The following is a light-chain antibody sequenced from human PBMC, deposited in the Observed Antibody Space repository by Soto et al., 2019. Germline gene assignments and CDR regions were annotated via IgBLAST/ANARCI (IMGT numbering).Light chain of an antibody. CDR3: QQSIKGT. Sequence: EIVMTQSPATLSVSPGERATLSCRASQSVSSNLAWYQQKPGQAPRLLIYGASTRATGIPARFSGSGSGTEFTLTISSLQSEDFAVYYCQQSIKGTFGQGTRWIS. V-gene: IGKV3-15*01. CDR1: QSVSSN. J-gene: IGKJ1*01. CDR2: GAS.